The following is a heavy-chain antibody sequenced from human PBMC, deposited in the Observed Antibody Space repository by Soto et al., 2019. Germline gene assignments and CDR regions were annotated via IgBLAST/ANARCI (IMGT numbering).Heavy chain of an antibody. CDR3: ARLTLPIRAV. J-gene: IGHJ4*02. CDR1: GGSISSGGYF. V-gene: IGHV4-30-2*01. CDR2: IYHSGST. Sequence: SDTLSLTCAVSGGSISSGGYFWSWIRQPPGKGLEWIGYIYHSGSTYYNPSLKSRVTISVDRSKNQFSLKLSSVTAADTAVYYCARLTLPIRAVWGQGTLVTVSS.